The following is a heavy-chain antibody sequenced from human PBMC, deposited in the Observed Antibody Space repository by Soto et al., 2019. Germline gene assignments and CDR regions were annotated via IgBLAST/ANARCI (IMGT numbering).Heavy chain of an antibody. D-gene: IGHD3-10*01. CDR3: ARIYGSWDFHGGYYGIDI. CDR2: IYTSGST. V-gene: IGHV4-4*07. J-gene: IGHJ6*04. CDR1: CCSISSYY. Sequence: SETLSLTCFVSCCSISSYYWSWIRQPAGKGLEWIGRIYTSGSTNYNPSIKSRVTMSVDTSKNQFSLKLSSVTAADTAVYYCARIYGSWDFHGGYYGIDIWGKGTTVTV.